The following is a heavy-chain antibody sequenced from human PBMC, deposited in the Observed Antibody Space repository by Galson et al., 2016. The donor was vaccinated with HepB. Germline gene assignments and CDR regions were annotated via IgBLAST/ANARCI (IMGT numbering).Heavy chain of an antibody. CDR3: ALTRGHCSGGTCYSNVHYYYAMDV. J-gene: IGHJ6*02. Sequence: SVKVSCKASGYTFTGYYIHWVRQAPGQGLEWMGWINPKSGDTNYAQKFQGRVTMTRDTSISTAYMELRRLRSDDTAVYLCALTRGHCSGGTCYSNVHYYYAMDVWGQGTTVTV. D-gene: IGHD2-15*01. V-gene: IGHV1-2*02. CDR1: GYTFTGYY. CDR2: INPKSGDT.